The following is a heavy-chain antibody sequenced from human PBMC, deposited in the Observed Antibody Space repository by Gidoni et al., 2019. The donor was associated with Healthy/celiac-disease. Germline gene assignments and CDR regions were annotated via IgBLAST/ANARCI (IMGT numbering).Heavy chain of an antibody. J-gene: IGHJ4*02. CDR2: IKSKTDGGTT. V-gene: IGHV3-15*01. CDR3: TTDDAGDFDY. CDR1: GFTFSTAW. Sequence: EVQLVESGGGLVKPGGSLRRSCAASGFTFSTAWMSWVRQAPGKGLEWVVRIKSKTDGGTTDYAAPVKGRFTISRDDSKNTLYLQMNSLKTEDTAVYYCTTDDAGDFDYWGQGTLVTVSS. D-gene: IGHD2-8*01.